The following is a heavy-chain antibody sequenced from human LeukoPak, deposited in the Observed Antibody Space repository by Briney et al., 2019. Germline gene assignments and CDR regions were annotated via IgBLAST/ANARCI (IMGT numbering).Heavy chain of an antibody. CDR3: ASQVAYYYDSSGYPIPYFDY. J-gene: IGHJ4*02. V-gene: IGHV4-39*07. CDR1: GGSISSSSYY. CDR2: IYYSGST. D-gene: IGHD3-22*01. Sequence: SETLSLTCTVSGGSISSSSYYWGWIRQPPGKGLEWIGSIYYSGSTYYNPSLKSRVTISVDTSKNQFSLKLSSVPAADTAVYYCASQVAYYYDSSGYPIPYFDYWGQGTLVTVSS.